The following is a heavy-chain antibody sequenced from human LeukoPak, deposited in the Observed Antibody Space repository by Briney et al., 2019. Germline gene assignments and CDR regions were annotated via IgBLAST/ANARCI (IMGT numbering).Heavy chain of an antibody. CDR2: IYSDGST. J-gene: IGHJ3*02. CDR1: GFTVSSNY. V-gene: IGHV3-53*01. Sequence: GGSLRLSCAASGFTVSSNYMSWVRQAPGKGLEWVSVIYSDGSTYYTDSVKGRFTISRDNSKNTLYLQMNSLRAEDTAVYYCAKHSSSWLRGNAFDIWGQGTMVTVSS. D-gene: IGHD6-13*01. CDR3: AKHSSSWLRGNAFDI.